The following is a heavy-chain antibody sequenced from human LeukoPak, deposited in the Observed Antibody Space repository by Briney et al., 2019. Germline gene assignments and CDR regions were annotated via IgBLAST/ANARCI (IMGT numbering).Heavy chain of an antibody. D-gene: IGHD3-16*01. CDR3: ARSPESGGNVFDI. J-gene: IGHJ3*02. CDR2: TRNKANYYTT. Sequence: PGGSLRLSCAASGFAFSDHYMDWVRQAPGKGLEWVGRTRNKANYYTTEYAASVKGRFTISRDDSKNSLYLQMNSLKTEDTAVYYCARSPESGGNVFDIWGQGTMVTVSS. V-gene: IGHV3-72*01. CDR1: GFAFSDHY.